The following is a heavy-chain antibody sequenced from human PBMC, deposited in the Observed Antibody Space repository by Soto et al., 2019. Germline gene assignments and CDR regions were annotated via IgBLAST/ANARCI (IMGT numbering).Heavy chain of an antibody. CDR1: GSPISSYY. V-gene: IGHV4-59*08. Sequence: SETLSLTCTVSGSPISSYYWSWFRQPPGQGLEWVGYVYYTGTTTYSPSLKSRVTISVDASKSQFSLNLRSVTAADTAVYYCVRLGDYYQAFDYWCHGVLVSVS. J-gene: IGHJ4*01. CDR3: VRLGDYYQAFDY. D-gene: IGHD3-22*01. CDR2: VYYTGTT.